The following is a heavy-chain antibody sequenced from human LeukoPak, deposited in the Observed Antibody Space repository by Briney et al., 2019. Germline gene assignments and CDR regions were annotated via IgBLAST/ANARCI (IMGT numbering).Heavy chain of an antibody. D-gene: IGHD2-2*01. V-gene: IGHV4-31*03. Sequence: SETLSLTCTDSGGSISSGGYYWSWIRQHPGKGLEWIGYIYYSGSTYYNPSLKSRVTISVDTSKNQFSLKLSSVTAADTAVYYCARDLRYCSSTSCYPYYFDYWGQGTLVTVSS. CDR3: ARDLRYCSSTSCYPYYFDY. J-gene: IGHJ4*02. CDR1: GGSISSGGYY. CDR2: IYYSGST.